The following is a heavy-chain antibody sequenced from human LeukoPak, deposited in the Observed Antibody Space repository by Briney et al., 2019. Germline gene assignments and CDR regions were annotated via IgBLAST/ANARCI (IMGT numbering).Heavy chain of an antibody. CDR2: IYDSGST. Sequence: KPSETLSLTCTVSGGSIRSSYYYWGWIRQPPGKGLEWIGSIYDSGSTYYNPSPKSRVTISVDTSKNQFSLKLNSVTAADTAVYYCARRYGPWGQGTLVTVSS. CDR1: GGSIRSSYYY. D-gene: IGHD3-16*01. CDR3: ARRYGP. J-gene: IGHJ5*02. V-gene: IGHV4-39*01.